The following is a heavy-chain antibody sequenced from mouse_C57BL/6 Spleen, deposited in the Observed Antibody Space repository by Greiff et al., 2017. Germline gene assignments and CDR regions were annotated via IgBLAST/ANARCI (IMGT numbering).Heavy chain of an antibody. CDR1: GYTFTDYE. D-gene: IGHD2-4*01. V-gene: IGHV1-15*01. CDR2: IVPETGGT. CDR3: TSKDYDPFAY. J-gene: IGHJ3*01. Sequence: QVQLLQSGAELVRPGASVTLSCKASGYTFTDYEMHWVKQTPVHGLEWIGAIVPETGGTAYNQKFKGKAILTADKSSTTAYMELRSLTSEDSAVYCCTSKDYDPFAYWGQGTLVTVSA.